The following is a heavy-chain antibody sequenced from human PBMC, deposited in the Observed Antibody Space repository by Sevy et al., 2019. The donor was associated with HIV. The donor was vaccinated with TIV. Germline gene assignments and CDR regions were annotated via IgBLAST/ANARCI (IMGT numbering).Heavy chain of an antibody. CDR3: ARLPLDLYSDPFDH. J-gene: IGHJ4*02. V-gene: IGHV3-7*03. Sequence: GGSLRLSCAASGFIFSNYWMTWVRQAPGKGLEWVANIKKDGSETFYADSVKGRFTISRDNVKKSLFLQMNGLRAEDTALYYCARLPLDLYSDPFDHGGQGTLVTVSS. CDR1: GFIFSNYW. D-gene: IGHD2-15*01. CDR2: IKKDGSET.